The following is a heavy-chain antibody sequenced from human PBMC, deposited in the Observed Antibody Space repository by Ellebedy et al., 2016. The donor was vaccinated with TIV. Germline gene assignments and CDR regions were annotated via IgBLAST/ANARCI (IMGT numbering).Heavy chain of an antibody. V-gene: IGHV3-66*01. Sequence: GESLKISCAVSGFTVNSNYMSWVRQAPGKGLEWVSLIYTGGKTFYADSVKGRFTISRDNSKNTLYLQMSSLRAEDSAVYYCASETFNDVDLKVWGVFDLWGQGTMVTVSS. D-gene: IGHD2/OR15-2a*01. CDR2: IYTGGKT. CDR3: ASETFNDVDLKVWGVFDL. CDR1: GFTVNSNY. J-gene: IGHJ3*01.